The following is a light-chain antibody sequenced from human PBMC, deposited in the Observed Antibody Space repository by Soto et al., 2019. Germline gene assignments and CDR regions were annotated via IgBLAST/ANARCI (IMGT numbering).Light chain of an antibody. CDR3: QQYGNSRT. Sequence: EIVLTQSPGTLSLSPGERATLSCRASQSVSRSYLAWYQQKPGQAPGLLIYGTSSRATGIPDRFSGSGPGTDFTLTISRLEPEDFAVYYCQQYGNSRTFGQGTKVEIK. CDR1: QSVSRSY. V-gene: IGKV3-20*01. J-gene: IGKJ1*01. CDR2: GTS.